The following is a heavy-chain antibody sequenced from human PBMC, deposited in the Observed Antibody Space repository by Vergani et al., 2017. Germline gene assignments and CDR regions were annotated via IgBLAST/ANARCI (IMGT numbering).Heavy chain of an antibody. V-gene: IGHV1-69*06. CDR2: IIPIFGTA. D-gene: IGHD1-26*01. Sequence: VQLVQSGAEVKKPGESLKISCKASGGTFSSYAISWVRQAPGQGLEWMGGIIPIFGTANYAQKFQGRVTITADKSTSTAYMELSSLRSEDTAVYYCARDRLMMGEPDAFDIWGQGTLVTVSS. CDR1: GGTFSSYA. CDR3: ARDRLMMGEPDAFDI. J-gene: IGHJ3*02.